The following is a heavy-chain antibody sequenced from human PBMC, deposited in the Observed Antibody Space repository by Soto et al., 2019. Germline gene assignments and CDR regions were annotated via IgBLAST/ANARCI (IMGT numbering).Heavy chain of an antibody. D-gene: IGHD5-12*01. J-gene: IGHJ4*02. Sequence: GSLRLSCASSGFTFSSYAVSWVRQAPGKGLEWVSAISGSGGSTYYADSVKGRFTISRDNSKNTLYLQMNSLRAEDTAVYYCATGRVGYEGNFDYWGQGTLVTVSS. CDR3: ATGRVGYEGNFDY. V-gene: IGHV3-23*01. CDR1: GFTFSSYA. CDR2: ISGSGGST.